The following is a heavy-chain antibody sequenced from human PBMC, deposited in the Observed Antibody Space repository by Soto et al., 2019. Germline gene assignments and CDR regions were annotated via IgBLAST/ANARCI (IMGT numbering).Heavy chain of an antibody. Sequence: GESLKISCKGSGYSFNSHWIGWVRQMPGKGLEWMGIIYPGDSDTRYSPSFQGQVTISADKSTNTAYLEWSSLKSSDTAMYYCARHITMIVVAGAFDIWGQGTMVTVSS. CDR2: IYPGDSDT. V-gene: IGHV5-51*01. J-gene: IGHJ3*02. D-gene: IGHD3-22*01. CDR1: GYSFNSHW. CDR3: ARHITMIVVAGAFDI.